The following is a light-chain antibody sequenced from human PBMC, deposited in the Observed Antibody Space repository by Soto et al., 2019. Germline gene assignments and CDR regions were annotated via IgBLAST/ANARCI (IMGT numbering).Light chain of an antibody. CDR3: AAWDDSLNGCV. CDR1: SSDVGGYNY. CDR2: EVT. J-gene: IGLJ1*01. Sequence: QSALTQPASVSGSPGQSITISCTGTSSDVGGYNYVSWYQQHPGKAPKLMIYEVTRRPSGVPDRIFASKSGASASLAISGLQSEDEAYFYCAAWDDSLNGCVFGTGTKLTVL. V-gene: IGLV2-14*01.